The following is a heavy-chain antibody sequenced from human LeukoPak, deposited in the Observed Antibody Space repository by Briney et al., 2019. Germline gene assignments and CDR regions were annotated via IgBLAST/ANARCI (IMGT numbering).Heavy chain of an antibody. D-gene: IGHD3-10*01. CDR2: FDPEDGEI. CDR1: GDTLSELS. CDR3: ATEIRGVIIPKFDY. Sequence: ASVKVSCKVPGDTLSELSMHWVRQAPGKGLGWMGGFDPEDGEIIYARNFQDRVTMTEDTSTDTAYMEVHGLRSEDTAVYYCATEIRGVIIPKFDYWGQGTLVTVSS. V-gene: IGHV1-24*01. J-gene: IGHJ4*02.